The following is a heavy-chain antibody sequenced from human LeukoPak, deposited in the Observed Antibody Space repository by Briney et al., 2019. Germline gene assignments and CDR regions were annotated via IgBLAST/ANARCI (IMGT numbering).Heavy chain of an antibody. CDR3: ARGGSYLSAFDI. J-gene: IGHJ3*02. D-gene: IGHD1-26*01. CDR1: GFTVDDYA. CDR2: ISWNSGSI. Sequence: PGGSLRLSCAASGFTVDDYAMHWVRQAPGKGLEWVSGISWNSGSIGYADSVKGRFTISRDNSKNTLYLQMNSLRAEDTAVYYCARGGSYLSAFDIWGQGTMVTVSS. V-gene: IGHV3-9*01.